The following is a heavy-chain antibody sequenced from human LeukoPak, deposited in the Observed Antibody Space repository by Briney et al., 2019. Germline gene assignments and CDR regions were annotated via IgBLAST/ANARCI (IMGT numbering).Heavy chain of an antibody. V-gene: IGHV1-3*03. CDR2: INGDNGNT. CDR3: ARGGPNSGGWTLDH. D-gene: IGHD6-19*01. CDR1: GYTFSTYA. Sequence: ASVKVSCKTSGYTFSTYAMHWVRQAPGQRLEWMGCINGDNGNTQYSQKFQGRVTFTRDTSASTAYMELSSLTSEDMAVFYCARGGPNSGGWTLDHWGQGTLVSVSS. J-gene: IGHJ4*02.